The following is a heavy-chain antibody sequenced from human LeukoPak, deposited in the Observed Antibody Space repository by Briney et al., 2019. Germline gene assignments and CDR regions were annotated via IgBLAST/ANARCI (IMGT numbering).Heavy chain of an antibody. V-gene: IGHV3-20*04. Sequence: PGGSLRLSCAASGFTFDDYGMSWVRQAPGKGLEWVSGLNWNGGSTGYADSVKGRFTISRDNAKNSLYLQMNSLRAEDTALYYCARYSQQHGGGDCYSDAFDIWGQGTMGSVSS. D-gene: IGHD2-21*01. CDR2: LNWNGGST. J-gene: IGHJ3*02. CDR1: GFTFDDYG. CDR3: ARYSQQHGGGDCYSDAFDI.